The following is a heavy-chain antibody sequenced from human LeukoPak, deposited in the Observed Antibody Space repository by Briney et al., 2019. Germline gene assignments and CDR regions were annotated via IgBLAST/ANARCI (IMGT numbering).Heavy chain of an antibody. D-gene: IGHD5-24*01. CDR2: ISTTGSII. CDR1: GFTFSDYY. CDR3: ARDLRLGSNSNFDY. Sequence: GGPLRLSCAPSGFTFSDYYMDWIPQSPGGGLEWLSYISTTGSIIYYADFVKGRFTISRDNAKHSLYLQMNSLRVEDTAVYYCARDLRLGSNSNFDYWGQGTLVTVSS. V-gene: IGHV3-11*01. J-gene: IGHJ4*02.